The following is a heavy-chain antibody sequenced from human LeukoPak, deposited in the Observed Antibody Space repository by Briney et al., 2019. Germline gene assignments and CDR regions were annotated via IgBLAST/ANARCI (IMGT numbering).Heavy chain of an antibody. CDR2: IYYSGGT. V-gene: IGHV4-39*07. Sequence: SETLSLTCTVSGGSISSSSYYWGWIRQPPGKGLEWIGSIYYSGGTYYNPSLKSRVTISVDTSKNQFSLKLSSVTAADTAVYYCASSSAGWNWNYYYYMDVWGKGTTVTVSS. CDR3: ASSSAGWNWNYYYYMDV. CDR1: GGSISSSSYY. J-gene: IGHJ6*03. D-gene: IGHD1-1*01.